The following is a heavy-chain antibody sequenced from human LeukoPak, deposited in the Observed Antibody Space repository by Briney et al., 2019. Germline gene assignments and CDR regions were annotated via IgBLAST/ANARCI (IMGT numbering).Heavy chain of an antibody. Sequence: ASETLSLTCAVYGGSFSGYYWSWIRQPPGKGLEWIGEINHSGSTNYNPSLKSRVTISLDTSKNQFSLKLSSVTAADTAVYYCANLRTGMATIRWGQGTLVTVSS. CDR1: GGSFSGYY. J-gene: IGHJ4*02. CDR2: INHSGST. CDR3: ANLRTGMATIR. V-gene: IGHV4-34*01. D-gene: IGHD5-24*01.